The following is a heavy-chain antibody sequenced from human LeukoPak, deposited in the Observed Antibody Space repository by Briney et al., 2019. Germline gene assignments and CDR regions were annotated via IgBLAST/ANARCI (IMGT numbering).Heavy chain of an antibody. Sequence: GRSLRLSCAASGFTFSSYGMHWVRQAPGKGLEWVAVIWHDGSNKYYADSVKGRFTISRDNSKNTLYLQMNSLRAEDTAVYYCARDWAVAGSYYFDYWGQGTLVTVSS. V-gene: IGHV3-33*01. CDR3: ARDWAVAGSYYFDY. CDR2: IWHDGSNK. CDR1: GFTFSSYG. J-gene: IGHJ4*02. D-gene: IGHD6-19*01.